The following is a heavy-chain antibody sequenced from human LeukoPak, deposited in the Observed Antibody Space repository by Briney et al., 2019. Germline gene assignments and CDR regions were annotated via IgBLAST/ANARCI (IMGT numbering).Heavy chain of an antibody. Sequence: GASVKVSCKASGYTFTGYYMHWVRQAPGQGLEWMGWINPNSGGTNYAQKVQGRVTMTRDTSISTAYMELSRLRSDDTAVYYCAREGVDWNHSVYYFDYWGQGTLVTVSS. CDR1: GYTFTGYY. D-gene: IGHD1-1*01. V-gene: IGHV1-2*02. J-gene: IGHJ4*02. CDR3: AREGVDWNHSVYYFDY. CDR2: INPNSGGT.